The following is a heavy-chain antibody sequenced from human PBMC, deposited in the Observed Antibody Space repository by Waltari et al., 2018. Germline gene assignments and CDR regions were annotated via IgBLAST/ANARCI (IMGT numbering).Heavy chain of an antibody. CDR2: IYYSGST. Sequence: QLQLQESGPGLVKPSETLSLTCTVSGGSISSSSYYWGWIRQSPGKGLEWIGSIYYSGSTYDNPTLKSQVTISGDTSKNQCSLKLSSVTAADTAVYYCARHWKKSGYRFDLWGQGTLVTVSS. J-gene: IGHJ5*02. CDR3: ARHWKKSGYRFDL. D-gene: IGHD5-12*01. V-gene: IGHV4-39*01. CDR1: GGSISSSSYY.